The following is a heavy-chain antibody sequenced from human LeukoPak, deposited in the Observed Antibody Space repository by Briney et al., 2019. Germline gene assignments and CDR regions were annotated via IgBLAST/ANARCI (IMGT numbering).Heavy chain of an antibody. CDR1: GFTVSSNY. CDR3: ARDGGYCSGGSCYYDY. CDR2: IYSGGST. Sequence: GGSLRLSCAASGFTVSSNYMSWVRQAPGKGLEWVSVIYSGGSTYYADSVKGRFTISRDNSKNTLYFEMNSLGAEDTAVYYCARDGGYCSGGSCYYDYWGQGTLVTVSS. D-gene: IGHD2-15*01. V-gene: IGHV3-53*01. J-gene: IGHJ4*02.